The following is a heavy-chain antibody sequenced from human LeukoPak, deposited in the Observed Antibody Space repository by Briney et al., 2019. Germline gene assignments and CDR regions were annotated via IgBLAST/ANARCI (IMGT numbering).Heavy chain of an antibody. V-gene: IGHV3-30*02. CDR1: GFTFSSYG. CDR2: IRSDGSDK. D-gene: IGHD4-17*01. Sequence: PGGSLRLSCAASGFTFSSYGMNWVRQAPGKGLEWVASIRSDGSDKKYADSVKGQFTISRDNSKSTLNLQMNSLRAEDTAVYYCAKEIWPTVTTPGHTHFDYWGQGTLVTVSS. CDR3: AKEIWPTVTTPGHTHFDY. J-gene: IGHJ4*02.